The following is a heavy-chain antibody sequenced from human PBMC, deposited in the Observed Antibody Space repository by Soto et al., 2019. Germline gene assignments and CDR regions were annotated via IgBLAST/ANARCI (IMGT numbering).Heavy chain of an antibody. CDR1: GGSISRGDYY. Sequence: SQTLSLTCTVSGGSISRGDYYWSGIPKPPGKGLEGIGHIYHSGSTYYNPSLKSRVTVSVDTSKNQFSLKLSSVTAAEAAVYYWARVRRYHYDSSGYYSDYGMAVWGQGATVTVSS. V-gene: IGHV4-30-4*01. CDR3: ARVRRYHYDSSGYYSDYGMAV. D-gene: IGHD3-22*01. J-gene: IGHJ6*02. CDR2: IYHSGST.